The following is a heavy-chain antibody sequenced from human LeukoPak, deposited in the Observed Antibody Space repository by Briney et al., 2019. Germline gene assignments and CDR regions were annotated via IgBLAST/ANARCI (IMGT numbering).Heavy chain of an antibody. CDR1: GFPFSSYS. D-gene: IGHD1-26*01. Sequence: GGSLGLSCAALGFPFSSYSWNWVRQAQGRGLEWVSHITASGTAMFYADSVKGRFTISRDNAKNSLYLQMNSLRDEDTAVYYCASSGSYRFDYWGQGTLVTVSS. J-gene: IGHJ4*02. CDR2: ITASGTAM. V-gene: IGHV3-48*02. CDR3: ASSGSYRFDY.